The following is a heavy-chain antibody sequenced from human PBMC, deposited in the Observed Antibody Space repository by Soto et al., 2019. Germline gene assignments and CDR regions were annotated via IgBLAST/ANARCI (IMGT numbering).Heavy chain of an antibody. CDR2: ISSSGSTI. CDR3: ASDFWSGYLLRAYYYYGMDV. V-gene: IGHV3-48*03. Sequence: GGSLRLSCAASGFTFSSYGMNWVRQAPGKGLGWVSYISSSGSTIYYADSVKGRFTISRDNAKNSLYLQMNSLRAEDTAVHYCASDFWSGYLLRAYYYYGMDVWGQGTTVTVPS. CDR1: GFTFSSYG. J-gene: IGHJ6*02. D-gene: IGHD3-3*01.